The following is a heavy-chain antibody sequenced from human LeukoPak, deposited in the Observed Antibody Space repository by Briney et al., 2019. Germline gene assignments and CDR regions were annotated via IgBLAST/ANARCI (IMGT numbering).Heavy chain of an antibody. J-gene: IGHJ4*02. D-gene: IGHD6-13*01. Sequence: SETLSLTCTVSGGSISSYYWSWIGQPPGKGLEWLGYIYYSGSTNYNPSLKSRVTISVDTSKNQFSLKLTSVTAADTAVYYCARQISSWQSTPLDYWGQGTLVTVSS. CDR2: IYYSGST. CDR3: ARQISSWQSTPLDY. CDR1: GGSISSYY. V-gene: IGHV4-59*08.